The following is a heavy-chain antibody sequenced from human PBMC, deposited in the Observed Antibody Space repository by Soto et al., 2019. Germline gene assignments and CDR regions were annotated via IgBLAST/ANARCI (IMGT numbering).Heavy chain of an antibody. Sequence: PGGSLRLSCAASGFTFSNAWMNWVRQAPGKGLEWVGRIKSKTDGGTTDYAAPVKGRFTISRDDSKNTLYLQMNSLKTEDTAVYYCTTDVSNYDSSGYFVPIYGMDVWGQGTTVTVSS. CDR2: IKSKTDGGTT. CDR1: GFTFSNAW. CDR3: TTDVSNYDSSGYFVPIYGMDV. D-gene: IGHD3-22*01. V-gene: IGHV3-15*07. J-gene: IGHJ6*02.